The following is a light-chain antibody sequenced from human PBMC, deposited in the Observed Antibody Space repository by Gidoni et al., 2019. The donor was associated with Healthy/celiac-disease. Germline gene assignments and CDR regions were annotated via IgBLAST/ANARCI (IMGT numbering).Light chain of an antibody. CDR3: QQSYSTPNT. V-gene: IGKV1-39*01. J-gene: IGKJ3*01. CDR1: QSISSY. Sequence: DIQMPQSPSSLSASVGDRVTITCRASQSISSYLNWYQQKPGKAPKLLIYAASSLQSGVPSRFSGSGSGTDFTLTISSLQPEDFATYYCQQSYSTPNTFGPGTKVEIK. CDR2: AAS.